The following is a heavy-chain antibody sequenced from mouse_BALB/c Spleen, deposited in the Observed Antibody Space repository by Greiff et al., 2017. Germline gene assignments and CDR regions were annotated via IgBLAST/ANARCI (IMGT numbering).Heavy chain of an antibody. CDR3: ARDGYDSY. CDR1: GFNIKDTY. J-gene: IGHJ3*01. Sequence: EVKLQESGAELVKPGASVKLSCTASGFNIKDTYMHWVKQRPEQGLEWIGRIDPANGNTKYDPKFQGKATITADTSSNTAYLQLSSLTSEDTAVYYCARDGYDSYWGQGTLVTVSA. CDR2: IDPANGNT. V-gene: IGHV14-3*02. D-gene: IGHD2-2*01.